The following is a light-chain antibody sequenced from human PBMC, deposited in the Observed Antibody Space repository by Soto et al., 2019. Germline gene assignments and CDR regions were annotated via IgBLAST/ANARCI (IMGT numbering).Light chain of an antibody. CDR1: PGLMSN. Sequence: DIKLTQSPSFLSASVGDRVTITCRASPGLMSNLVWYQQAPGKAPRSLLYDVNTLQSGVPSSFSGSGYGSESPLTISSLQPEDFATYYCQQLDSYLITVGGGTKVDIK. J-gene: IGKJ4*01. CDR3: QQLDSYLIT. V-gene: IGKV1-9*01. CDR2: DVN.